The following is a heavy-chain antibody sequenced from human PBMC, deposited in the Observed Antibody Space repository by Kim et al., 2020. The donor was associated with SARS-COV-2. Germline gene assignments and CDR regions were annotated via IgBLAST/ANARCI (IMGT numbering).Heavy chain of an antibody. CDR1: GGSISSSNW. V-gene: IGHV4-4*02. D-gene: IGHD6-13*01. CDR3: ARGAGGQQLVRGQRYNWFDP. J-gene: IGHJ5*02. Sequence: SETLSLTCAVSGGSISSSNWWSWVRQPPGKGLEWIGEIYHSGSTNYNPSLKSRVTISVDKSKNQFSLKLSSVTAADTAVYYCARGAGGQQLVRGQRYNWFDPWGQGTLVTVSS. CDR2: IYHSGST.